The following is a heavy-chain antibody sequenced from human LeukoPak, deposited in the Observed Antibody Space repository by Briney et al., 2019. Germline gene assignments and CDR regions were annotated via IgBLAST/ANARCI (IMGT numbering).Heavy chain of an antibody. CDR2: INPGGSSI. Sequence: PGGSLRLSCAAPGFTFSSYWMPWARQIPAKGLVWVSRINPGGSSIAYADSVKGRFTISRDNAKNTLYLQMDSLRAEDTAVYYCARSNQADDYWGQGTLVTVSS. V-gene: IGHV3-74*01. D-gene: IGHD1-14*01. CDR3: ARSNQADDY. CDR1: GFTFSSYW. J-gene: IGHJ4*02.